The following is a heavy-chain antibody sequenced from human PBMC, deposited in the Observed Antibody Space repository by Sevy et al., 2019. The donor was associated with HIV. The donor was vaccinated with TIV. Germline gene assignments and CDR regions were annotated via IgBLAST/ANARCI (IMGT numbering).Heavy chain of an antibody. J-gene: IGHJ4*02. V-gene: IGHV3-48*01. CDR2: ISSSSSTI. CDR3: ARLSGYSSSWSYFDY. CDR1: GFTFSSYS. Sequence: GVSLRLSCAASGFTFSSYSMNWVRQAPGKGLEWVSYISSSSSTIYYADSVKGRFTISRDSAKNSLYLQMNSLRAEDTAVYYYARLSGYSSSWSYFDYWGQGTLVTVSS. D-gene: IGHD6-13*01.